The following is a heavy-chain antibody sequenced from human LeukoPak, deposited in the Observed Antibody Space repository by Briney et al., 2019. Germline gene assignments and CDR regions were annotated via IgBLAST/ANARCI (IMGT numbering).Heavy chain of an antibody. CDR3: ARESRDDYWFDP. J-gene: IGHJ5*02. CDR2: IFHSGFT. CDR1: ADSISGYY. Sequence: SETLSLTCAVSADSISGYYWSWIRQPPGKRLEWIGYIFHSGFTNYNPSLKSRVTISIDTSKNQFSLKLSSVTAADTAVYYCARESRDDYWFDPWGQGILVTVSS. D-gene: IGHD5-24*01. V-gene: IGHV4-59*01.